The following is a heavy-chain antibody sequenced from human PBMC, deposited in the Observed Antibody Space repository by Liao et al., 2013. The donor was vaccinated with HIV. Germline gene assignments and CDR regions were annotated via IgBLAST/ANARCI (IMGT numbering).Heavy chain of an antibody. CDR2: INHSGST. D-gene: IGHD6-6*01. J-gene: IGHJ6*03. V-gene: IGHV4-59*12. Sequence: QVQLQESGPGLVKPSETLSLTCTVSGGSISSYYWSWIRQPAGKGLEWIGEINHSGSTNYNPSLKSRVTISVDTSKNQFSLKLSSVTAADTAVYYCARSAARRYYYYYYMDVWGKGTTVTVSS. CDR3: ARSAARRYYYYYYMDV. CDR1: GGSISSYY.